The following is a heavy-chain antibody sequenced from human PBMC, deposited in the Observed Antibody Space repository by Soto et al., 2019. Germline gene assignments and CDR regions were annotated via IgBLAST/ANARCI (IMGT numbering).Heavy chain of an antibody. CDR2: INPAGTIT. Sequence: LRLSCAASGFPFSHYWMHWVRQTPGKGLVWVSRINPAGTITNYADSVEGRFTISRDNADSALFPQMNSLSAEDTAIYYCTSDTFGLRDTWGQGTLVTVSS. CDR3: TSDTFGLRDT. V-gene: IGHV3-74*01. J-gene: IGHJ5*02. D-gene: IGHD3-16*01. CDR1: GFPFSHYW.